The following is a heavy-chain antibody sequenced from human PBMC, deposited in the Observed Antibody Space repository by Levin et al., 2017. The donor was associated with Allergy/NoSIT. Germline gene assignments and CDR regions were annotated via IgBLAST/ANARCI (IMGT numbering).Heavy chain of an antibody. Sequence: GGSLRLSCAASGFTFSSYGMHWVRQAPGKGLEWVAVISYDGSNKYYADSVKGRFTISRDNSKNTLYLQMNSLRAEDTAVYYCAKVGGSGGDRYSSGWCLECDYWGQGTLVTVSS. CDR3: AKVGGSGGDRYSSGWCLECDY. D-gene: IGHD6-19*01. CDR1: GFTFSSYG. J-gene: IGHJ4*02. CDR2: ISYDGSNK. V-gene: IGHV3-30*18.